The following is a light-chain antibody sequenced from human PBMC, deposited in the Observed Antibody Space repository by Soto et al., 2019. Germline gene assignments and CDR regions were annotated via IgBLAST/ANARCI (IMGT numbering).Light chain of an antibody. Sequence: EIHMTQSPATLSASVGDRVTITCRASQSISVWLAWYQQKAGKAPNLLIYKASRLESGVPSRFSGSGSETEFTLTISGLQPGDSATYYCQQYNSYSPTFGQRTKVDIK. V-gene: IGKV1-5*03. CDR1: QSISVW. CDR3: QQYNSYSPT. J-gene: IGKJ1*01. CDR2: KAS.